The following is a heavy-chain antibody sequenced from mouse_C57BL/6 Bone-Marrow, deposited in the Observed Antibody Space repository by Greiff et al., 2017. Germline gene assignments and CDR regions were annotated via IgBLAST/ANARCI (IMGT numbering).Heavy chain of an antibody. CDR1: GYTFTDYE. CDR3: TPSYYYGSSYVPMDY. Sequence: QVQLQQSGAELVRPGASVTLSCKASGYTFTDYEMHWVKQTPVHGLEWIGALDPETGGTAYNQKFKGKAILTADKSSSTAYMELRSRTSEDSAVYYCTPSYYYGSSYVPMDYWGQGTSVTVSS. CDR2: LDPETGGT. D-gene: IGHD1-1*01. V-gene: IGHV1-15*01. J-gene: IGHJ4*01.